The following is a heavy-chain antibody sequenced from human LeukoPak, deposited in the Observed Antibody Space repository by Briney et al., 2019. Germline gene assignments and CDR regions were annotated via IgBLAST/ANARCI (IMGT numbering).Heavy chain of an antibody. CDR3: AREVVGDTSPVPFFDY. J-gene: IGHJ4*02. CDR2: ISSSISTI. D-gene: IGHD1-26*01. V-gene: IGHV3-11*04. CDR1: GLTGSHNY. Sequence: NAGGSLRLSCAASGLTGSHNYVSWVRQAPGKGLEWVSYISSSISTIYYADSVKGRFTISRDNAKNSLYLQMNSLRDEDTALYYCAREVVGDTSPVPFFDYWGQGTLVTVSS.